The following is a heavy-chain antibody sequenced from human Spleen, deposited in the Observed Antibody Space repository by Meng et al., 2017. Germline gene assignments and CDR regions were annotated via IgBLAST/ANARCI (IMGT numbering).Heavy chain of an antibody. CDR2: MNTNSGNT. Sequence: GHYRAGGKKPGASVTSSCKAAGYSFTSDDIHWVRQASGEGLGWMGWMNTNSGNTGYAQKFQGRVIMTRSTSISTSHMEMSSLGAEDTAVYYCARMRSGFDIEYWGQGTLVTVSS. V-gene: IGHV1-8*01. CDR1: GYSFTSDD. D-gene: IGHD3-3*01. CDR3: ARMRSGFDIEY. J-gene: IGHJ4*02.